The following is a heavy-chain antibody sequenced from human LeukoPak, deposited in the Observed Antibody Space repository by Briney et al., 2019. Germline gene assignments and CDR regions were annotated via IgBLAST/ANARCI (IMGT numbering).Heavy chain of an antibody. CDR1: GGSFSDFH. D-gene: IGHD2/OR15-2a*01. Sequence: SETLSLTCAVYGGSFSDFHWTWIRQSPGKGLEWIGEINHNNYNPSIKSRVTISLDTSKNQFSLNLTSVTAADTAVYYCARGRRAFYETRGSRFYYYMDVWGKGTTVIVSS. CDR2: INHN. J-gene: IGHJ6*03. CDR3: ARGRRAFYETRGSRFYYYMDV. V-gene: IGHV4-34*01.